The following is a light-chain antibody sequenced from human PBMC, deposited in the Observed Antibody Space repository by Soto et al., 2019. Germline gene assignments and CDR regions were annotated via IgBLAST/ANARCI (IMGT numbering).Light chain of an antibody. CDR3: QQSYSTPQT. Sequence: DIQMTQSPSSLSASVGYRFTITCRASQNIDSYLNWYQQRPGKAPKLLIHDASSLQSGVPSRFSGSGSGTHFTLTISSLQPEDFATYYCQQSYSTPQTFGQGTKVE. CDR1: QNIDSY. CDR2: DAS. J-gene: IGKJ1*01. V-gene: IGKV1-39*01.